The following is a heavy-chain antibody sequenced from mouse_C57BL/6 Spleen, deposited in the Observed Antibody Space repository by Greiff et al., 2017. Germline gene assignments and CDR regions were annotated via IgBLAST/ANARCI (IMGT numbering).Heavy chain of an antibody. V-gene: IGHV2-9-1*01. CDR1: GFSLTSYA. D-gene: IGHD1-1*01. CDR3: ARENYYGSSYFDY. CDR2: IWTGGGT. J-gene: IGHJ2*01. Sequence: VMLVESGPGLVAPSQCLSITCTVSGFSLTSYAISWVRQPPGKGLEWLGVIWTGGGTNYNSALKSRLNISKNNSKSQVFLKMNSLQTDDTARYDCARENYYGSSYFDYWGKGTTLTVSS.